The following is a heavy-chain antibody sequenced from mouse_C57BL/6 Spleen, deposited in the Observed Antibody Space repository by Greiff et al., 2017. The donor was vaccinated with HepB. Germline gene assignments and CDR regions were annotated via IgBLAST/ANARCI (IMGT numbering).Heavy chain of an antibody. CDR1: GYTFTSYW. CDR3: ARGGYYYGSSSNWYFDV. D-gene: IGHD1-1*01. J-gene: IGHJ1*03. Sequence: QVQLQQPGAELVMPGASVKLSCKASGYTFTSYWMHWVKQRPGQGLEWIGEIDPSDSYTNYNQKFKGKSTLTVDKSSSTAYMQLSSLTSEDSAVYYCARGGYYYGSSSNWYFDVWGTGTTVTVSS. CDR2: IDPSDSYT. V-gene: IGHV1-69*01.